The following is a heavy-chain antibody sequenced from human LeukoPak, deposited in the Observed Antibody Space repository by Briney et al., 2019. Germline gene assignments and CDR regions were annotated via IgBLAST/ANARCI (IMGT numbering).Heavy chain of an antibody. V-gene: IGHV4-31*03. CDR3: ASGSYYFDY. J-gene: IGHJ4*02. Sequence: SQTLSLTCSVSGCSISSGVYYWSWLRQHPGKGLEWTGYIYYSGGTYYSPSLKSRVTISVDTSKNQFSLKLSSVTAADTAVYYCASGSYYFDYWGQGTLVTVSS. CDR1: GCSISSGVYY. D-gene: IGHD3-10*01. CDR2: IYYSGGT.